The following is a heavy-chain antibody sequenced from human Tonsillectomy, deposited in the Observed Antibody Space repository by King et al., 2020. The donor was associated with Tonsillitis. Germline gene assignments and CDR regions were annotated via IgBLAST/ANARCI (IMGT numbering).Heavy chain of an antibody. CDR2: INPSGGT. D-gene: IGHD1-26*01. Sequence: QLVQSGAEVKKPGASVKVSCKASGYTFTGYYMHWVRQAPGQGLEWMGWINPSGGTNYVQKFQGRITMTRDTSISTAYMELSRLRSDDTAVYYCAREWEEGSGVVDYWGQGTLVTVSS. CDR1: GYTFTGYY. CDR3: AREWEEGSGVVDY. V-gene: IGHV1-2*02. J-gene: IGHJ4*02.